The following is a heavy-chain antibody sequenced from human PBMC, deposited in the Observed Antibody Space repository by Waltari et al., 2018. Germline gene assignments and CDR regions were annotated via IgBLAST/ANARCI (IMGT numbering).Heavy chain of an antibody. V-gene: IGHV3-23*01. J-gene: IGHJ4*02. CDR3: AAYYDSNGFPY. CDR2: IGSSGVNT. D-gene: IGHD3-22*01. CDR1: GFTFRTYA. Sequence: EVQLLESGGGLVQPGESLRLSCGALGFTFRTYAIPWVRQDPGKGLEWVCAIGSSGVNTYYADSVKGRFTISRDNSKNILYLQMNSLRVEDTAVYFCAAYYDSNGFPYWGQGALVTVSS.